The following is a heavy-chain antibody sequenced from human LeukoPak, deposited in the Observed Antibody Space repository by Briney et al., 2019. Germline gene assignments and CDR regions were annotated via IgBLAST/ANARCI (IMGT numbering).Heavy chain of an antibody. J-gene: IGHJ3*02. Sequence: GGSLRLSCAASGFIFDDYGMSWVRQAPGKGLEWVSGINWNGGSTGYADSAKGRFTISRDNAKNSLYLQMNSLRAEDTALYYCARGPYCSSASCYRNAFDIWGQGTLVTVSS. CDR2: INWNGGST. CDR3: ARGPYCSSASCYRNAFDI. D-gene: IGHD2-2*02. V-gene: IGHV3-20*04. CDR1: GFIFDDYG.